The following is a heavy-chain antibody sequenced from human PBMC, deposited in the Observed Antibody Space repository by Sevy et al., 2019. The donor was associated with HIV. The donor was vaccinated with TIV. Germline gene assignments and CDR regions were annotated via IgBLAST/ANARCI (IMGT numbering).Heavy chain of an antibody. J-gene: IGHJ4*02. V-gene: IGHV3-23*01. CDR2: ITSSGENT. CDR3: AKVLYGGGSQVFDC. Sequence: GGSLRLSCAVSGFTFSSYAMNWVRQAPGKGLEWVSSITSSGENTYSADSVKGRFTISRDNSKNTLFLQMNNLGAEDTAVYYWAKVLYGGGSQVFDCWGQGTLVTVSS. CDR1: GFTFSSYA. D-gene: IGHD2-15*01.